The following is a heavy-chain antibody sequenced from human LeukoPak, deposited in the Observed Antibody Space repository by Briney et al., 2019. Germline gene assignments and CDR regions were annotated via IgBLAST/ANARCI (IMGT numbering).Heavy chain of an antibody. D-gene: IGHD2-2*01. CDR3: AKDQYQLPDY. CDR2: ISYDGSNK. CDR1: GFTFSSYG. J-gene: IGHJ4*02. Sequence: GGSLRLSCAASGFTFSSYGMHWVRQAPGKGLEWVAVISYDGSNKYDADSVKGRFTISRDNSKNTLYLQMNSLRAEDTAVYYCAKDQYQLPDYRGQGTLVTVSS. V-gene: IGHV3-30*18.